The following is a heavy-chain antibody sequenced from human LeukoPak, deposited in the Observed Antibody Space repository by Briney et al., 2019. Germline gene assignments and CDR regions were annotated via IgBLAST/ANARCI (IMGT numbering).Heavy chain of an antibody. CDR3: AQQLGYCSRGSCYFTY. D-gene: IGHD2-15*01. CDR2: ISDTT. V-gene: IGHV3-23*01. CDR1: GFTFSTYA. Sequence: GGSLRLSCAASGFTFSTYAMSWVRQAPGKGLEWVSAISDTTYYADSVKGRFTISRDNSKNTLYLQMNSLRAEDTAVYYCAQQLGYCSRGSCYFTYWGQGTLVTVSS. J-gene: IGHJ4*02.